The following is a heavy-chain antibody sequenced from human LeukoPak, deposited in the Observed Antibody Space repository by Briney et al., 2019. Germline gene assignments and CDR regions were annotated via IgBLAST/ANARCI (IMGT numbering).Heavy chain of an antibody. D-gene: IGHD1-26*01. J-gene: IGHJ6*03. Sequence: ASVKVSCKASGYTFTSYYMHWVRQAPGQGLEWMGIINPSGGSTNYAQKLQGRVTMTTDTSTSTAYMELRSLRSDDTAVYYCARDRWMGATPYYYMDVWGKGTTVTVSS. CDR3: ARDRWMGATPYYYMDV. CDR2: INPSGGST. CDR1: GYTFTSYY. V-gene: IGHV1-46*01.